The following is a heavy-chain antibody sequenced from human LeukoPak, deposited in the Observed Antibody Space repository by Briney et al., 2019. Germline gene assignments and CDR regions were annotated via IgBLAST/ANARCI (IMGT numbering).Heavy chain of an antibody. V-gene: IGHV4-30-4*01. CDR1: GGSISSGDYY. CDR2: IYYSGST. CDR3: ARVVVVAATVVFDY. J-gene: IGHJ4*02. Sequence: SETLSLTCTVSGGSISSGDYYWSWIRQPPGKGLEWIGYIYYSGSTYYNPSLKSRVTISVDTSKNQFSLKLSSVTAADTAVYYCARVVVVAATVVFDYWSQGTLVTVSS. D-gene: IGHD2-15*01.